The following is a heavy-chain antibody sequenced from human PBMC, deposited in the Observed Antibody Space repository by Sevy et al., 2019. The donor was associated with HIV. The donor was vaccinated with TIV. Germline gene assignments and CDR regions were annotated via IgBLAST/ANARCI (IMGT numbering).Heavy chain of an antibody. Sequence: GGSLRLSCAGSGFTFSSYAMNWVRQAPGKGLEWVSGISGSGSTIYDADSVKGRFTISRDNAKNSLYLQMNSLRAEDTAVYYCARGGGSAMAPGNRGQGTLVTVSS. V-gene: IGHV3-48*04. CDR1: GFTFSSYA. D-gene: IGHD5-18*01. J-gene: IGHJ4*02. CDR2: ISGSGSTI. CDR3: ARGGGSAMAPGN.